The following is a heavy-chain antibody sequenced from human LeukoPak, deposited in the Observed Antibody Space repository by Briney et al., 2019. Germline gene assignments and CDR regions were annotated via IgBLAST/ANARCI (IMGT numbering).Heavy chain of an antibody. CDR1: GYTFTSYG. D-gene: IGHD3-10*01. J-gene: IGHJ4*02. V-gene: IGHV1-18*01. Sequence: ASVKVSCKASGYTFTSYGISWVPQAPGQGLEWMGWISAYNGNTNYAQKLQGRVTMTTDTSTSTAYMELRSLRSDDTAVYYCARDQVVRGVIIITAFDYWGQGTLVTVSS. CDR3: ARDQVVRGVIIITAFDY. CDR2: ISAYNGNT.